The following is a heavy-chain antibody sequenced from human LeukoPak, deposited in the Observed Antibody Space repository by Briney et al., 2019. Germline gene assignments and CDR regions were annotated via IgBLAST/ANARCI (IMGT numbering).Heavy chain of an antibody. V-gene: IGHV4-39*01. CDR2: IYYSGST. J-gene: IGHJ5*02. Sequence: PSETLSLTCTVSGGSISSSSYYWGWIRQPPGKGLEWIGSIYYSGSTYYNPSLKSRVTISVDTSKNQFSLKLSSVTAADTAVYYCARHLDGNWFDPWGQGTLVTVSS. CDR3: ARHLDGNWFDP. CDR1: GGSISSSSYY.